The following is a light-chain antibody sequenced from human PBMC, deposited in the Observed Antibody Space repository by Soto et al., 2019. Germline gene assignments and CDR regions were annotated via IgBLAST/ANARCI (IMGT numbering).Light chain of an antibody. Sequence: QSVLTQPASVSGSPGQSITISCTGSSSDVGSYNLVSWYQPYPGKAPKLMIFEGNKRPSGVSNRFSASKSGNTASLTISGLQAEDEDDYYCWSYAGRRTFEVFGGGTKVTVL. CDR3: WSYAGRRTFEV. CDR2: EGN. V-gene: IGLV2-23*03. J-gene: IGLJ2*01. CDR1: SSDVGSYNL.